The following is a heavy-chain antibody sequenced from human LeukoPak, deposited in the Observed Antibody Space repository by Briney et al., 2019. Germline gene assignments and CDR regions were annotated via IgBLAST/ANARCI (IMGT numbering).Heavy chain of an antibody. CDR3: ARGQNYYDFWSGYYYFI. V-gene: IGHV1-8*01. CDR1: GYTFTSYD. Sequence: ASVKVSCKASGYTFTSYDINWVRQATGQGLELMGWMNPNSGNTGYAQKFQGRVTMTRNTSISTAYMELSSLRSEDTAVYYSARGQNYYDFWSGYYYFIWGQGTLVTVSS. D-gene: IGHD3-3*01. CDR2: MNPNSGNT. J-gene: IGHJ4*02.